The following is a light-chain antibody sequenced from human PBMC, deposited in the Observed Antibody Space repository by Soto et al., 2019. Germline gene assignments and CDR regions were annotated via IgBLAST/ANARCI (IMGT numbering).Light chain of an antibody. V-gene: IGKV3-20*01. CDR2: GAS. CDR1: QSVSSSY. Sequence: VLQHPPVTLSLSPRERATPSCRASQSVSSSYLAWYQQKPGQAPRLLIYGASSRATGIPDRFSGSGSGTDFTLTISRLEPEDFAVYYCQQYGSSSWTFGQGTKVDIK. CDR3: QQYGSSSWT. J-gene: IGKJ1*01.